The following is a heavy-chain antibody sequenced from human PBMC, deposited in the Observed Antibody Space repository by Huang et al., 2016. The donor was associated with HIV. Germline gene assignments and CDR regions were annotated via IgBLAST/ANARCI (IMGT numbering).Heavy chain of an antibody. Sequence: QLQLQESGPGLVKPSETLSLTCTVSGGSIRSDNYYWGWIRQPPGKGLEWIGCIYYIGGTYYHPSLKRRVTITVDTSKNHFSLGMRSVTAADTAVYYCARLPGSITMIRGVITDPYWGQGTLVTVSS. J-gene: IGHJ4*02. CDR1: GGSIRSDNYY. CDR2: IYYIGGT. CDR3: ARLPGSITMIRGVITDPY. D-gene: IGHD3-10*01. V-gene: IGHV4-39*02.